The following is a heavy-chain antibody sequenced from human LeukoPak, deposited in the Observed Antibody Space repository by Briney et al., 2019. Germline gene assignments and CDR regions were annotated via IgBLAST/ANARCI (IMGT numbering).Heavy chain of an antibody. V-gene: IGHV3-23*01. J-gene: IGHJ4*02. CDR3: AKAVDFWSGLDY. CDR1: GFTFRTYA. CDR2: ISGSGGST. Sequence: GGSLRFSCTASGFTFRTYAMTWVRQAPGKGLEWVSVISGSGGSTYYADSVKGRFTNSRDNSNNTLYLQMNGLRAEDTAVYYCAKAVDFWSGLDYWGQATLVTVSS. D-gene: IGHD3-3*01.